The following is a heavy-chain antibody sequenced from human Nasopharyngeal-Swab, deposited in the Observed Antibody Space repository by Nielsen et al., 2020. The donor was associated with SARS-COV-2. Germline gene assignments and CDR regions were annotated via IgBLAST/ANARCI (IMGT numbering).Heavy chain of an antibody. CDR2: ISSSSSDI. J-gene: IGHJ4*02. CDR3: AKDTQGIVVVYYFDY. CDR1: GFRDYS. V-gene: IGHV3-21*04. D-gene: IGHD3-22*01. Sequence: GESLKISCVDSGFRDYSMNWVRQAPGKGLEWVSSISSSSSDIYYADSVKGRFTISRDSAKNSLYLQMNSLRAEDTAVYYCAKDTQGIVVVYYFDYWGQGTLVTVSS.